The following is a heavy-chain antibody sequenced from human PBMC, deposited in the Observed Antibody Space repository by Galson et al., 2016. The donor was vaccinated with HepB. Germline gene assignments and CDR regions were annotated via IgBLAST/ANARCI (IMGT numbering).Heavy chain of an antibody. Sequence: SVKVSCKASGGTFSTYGISWVRQAPGQGLEWMGRVIPILGVTTYAQKFQGRVTITADTSTSTGYMEVSRLRFDDTAVFYCARDETFGPEYYYGMDVWGQGTTVTVSS. V-gene: IGHV1-69*04. J-gene: IGHJ6*02. CDR2: VIPILGVT. D-gene: IGHD2/OR15-2a*01. CDR1: GGTFSTYG. CDR3: ARDETFGPEYYYGMDV.